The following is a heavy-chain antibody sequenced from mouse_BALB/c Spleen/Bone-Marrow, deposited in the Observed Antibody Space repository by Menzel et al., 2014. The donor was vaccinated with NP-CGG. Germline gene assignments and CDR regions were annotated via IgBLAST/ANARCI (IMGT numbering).Heavy chain of an antibody. D-gene: IGHD2-1*01. J-gene: IGHJ2*01. CDR1: GYAFSSSW. CDR2: IYPGDGDT. Sequence: QVHVKQSGPELVKPGASVKISCKASGYAFSSSWMNWVKQRPGQGLEWIGRIYPGDGDTNYNGKFKGKATLTADKSSSTAYMQLSSLTSVDAAVYFCARRGGNPSFDYWGQGTTLSLSS. V-gene: IGHV1-82*01. CDR3: ARRGGNPSFDY.